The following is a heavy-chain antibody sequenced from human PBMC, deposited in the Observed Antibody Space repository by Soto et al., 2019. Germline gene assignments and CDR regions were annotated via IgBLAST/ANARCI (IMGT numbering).Heavy chain of an antibody. CDR1: GYTFTNYG. CDR3: ARVGTYCTSHQCFDY. J-gene: IGHJ4*02. Sequence: QVQLVQSGAEVKKPGASVKVSCKASGYTFTNYGISWVRQAPGQGLEGMGWISAYNGNTNYAQKLQGRVTMTTDTPTSTAYMELGRLRSDDTTVYYCARVGTYCTSHQCFDYWGQGTLVTVSS. D-gene: IGHD2-8*01. V-gene: IGHV1-18*01. CDR2: ISAYNGNT.